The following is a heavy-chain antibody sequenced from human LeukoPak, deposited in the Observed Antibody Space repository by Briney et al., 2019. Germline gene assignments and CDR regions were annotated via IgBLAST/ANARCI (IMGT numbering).Heavy chain of an antibody. V-gene: IGHV3-7*01. CDR1: GFTFGNYW. D-gene: IGHD1-26*01. CDR2: IKQDGSEK. CDR3: ARDEPVGATTG. Sequence: GGSLRLSCAVSGFTFGNYWMSWVRQAPGKGLEWVANIKQDGSEKYYVDSVKGRFAISRDNVKNSLYLQMNSLRAEDTAVYYCARDEPVGATTGWGQGTLVTVSS. J-gene: IGHJ4*02.